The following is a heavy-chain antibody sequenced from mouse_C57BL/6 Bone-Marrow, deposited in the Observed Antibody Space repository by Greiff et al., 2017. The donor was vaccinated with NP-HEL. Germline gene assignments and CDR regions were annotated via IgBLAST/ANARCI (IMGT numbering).Heavy chain of an antibody. CDR1: GYTFTSYW. D-gene: IGHD3-3*01. CDR3: ARFDILGAY. V-gene: IGHV1-50*01. J-gene: IGHJ3*01. Sequence: QVQLQQSGAELVKPGASVKLSCKASGYTFTSYWMQWVKQRPGQGLEWIGEIDPSDSYTNYNQKFKGKATLTVDTSSSTAYMQLSSLTSEDSSVYYCARFDILGAYWGQGTLVTVSA. CDR2: IDPSDSYT.